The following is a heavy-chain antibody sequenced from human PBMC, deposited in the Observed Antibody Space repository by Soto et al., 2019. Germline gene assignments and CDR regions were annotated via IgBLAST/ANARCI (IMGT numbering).Heavy chain of an antibody. D-gene: IGHD6-13*01. CDR3: ARDRGSSFRFDP. CDR1: GYTCTSYY. CDR2: INPSGGST. J-gene: IGHJ5*02. V-gene: IGHV1-46*01. Sequence: ASVKVSCKASGYTCTSYYMHWVRQAPGQGLEWMGIINPSGGSTSYAQKFQGRVTMTRDTYTSTVYMELSSLRSEDTAVYYCARDRGSSFRFDPWGQGTLATVSS.